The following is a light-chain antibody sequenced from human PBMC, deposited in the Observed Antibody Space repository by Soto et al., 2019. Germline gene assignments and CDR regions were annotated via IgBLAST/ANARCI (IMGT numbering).Light chain of an antibody. CDR2: KVS. Sequence: DVVMTQSPLSLPVTLGQAASISCRSSQGLVYGDGHTYMHWFQQRPGQSPRRLIYKVSNRDSGVPERFRGSASGTNFTLKIIRVEAEDVGVYYCMQGTHWPPTFGGGTNVEIK. CDR1: QGLVYGDGHTY. J-gene: IGKJ4*01. CDR3: MQGTHWPPT. V-gene: IGKV2-30*01.